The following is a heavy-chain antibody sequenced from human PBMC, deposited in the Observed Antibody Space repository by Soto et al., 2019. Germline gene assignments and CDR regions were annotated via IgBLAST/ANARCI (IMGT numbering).Heavy chain of an antibody. J-gene: IGHJ5*02. CDR3: ARIRQGEQWLFDP. CDR2: IYYSGST. D-gene: IGHD6-19*01. V-gene: IGHV4-39*06. Sequence: PSETLSLTCTVSGGSISSSSYYWGWIRQPPGKGLEWIGSIYYSGSTYYSTSLKTRLTISKDTSKNQVVLTMTNMDPVDTATYYCARIRQGEQWLFDPWGQGTLVTVSS. CDR1: GGSISSSSYY.